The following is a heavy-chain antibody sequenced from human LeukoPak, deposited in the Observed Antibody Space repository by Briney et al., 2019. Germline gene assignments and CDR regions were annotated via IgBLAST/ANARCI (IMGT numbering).Heavy chain of an antibody. CDR3: ASDTVVADGFFHS. CDR1: GYSISSGYY. J-gene: IGHJ5*02. D-gene: IGHD6-19*01. Sequence: PSETLSLTCTVSGYSISSGYYWGWVRQPPGKGLEWIGSLFYTGSPYYNPSLTSRITMSIDTSKNQFSLKLSSVTAADTAVYFCASDTVVADGFFHSWGQGTLVTVSA. CDR2: LFYTGSP. V-gene: IGHV4-38-2*02.